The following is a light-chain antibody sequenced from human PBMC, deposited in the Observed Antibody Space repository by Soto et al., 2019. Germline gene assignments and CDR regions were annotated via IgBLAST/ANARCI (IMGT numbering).Light chain of an antibody. CDR3: QQYNSYSWT. CDR2: DAS. J-gene: IGKJ1*01. Sequence: DVPMTQSPSTLSASVGDRVTITCRASQSINSWLAWYQQKPGKAPKLLIYDASSLQSGVPSRFSGSGSGTQFTLTISSLQPDDFAAYYCQQYNSYSWTLGQGTKVDVK. V-gene: IGKV1-5*01. CDR1: QSINSW.